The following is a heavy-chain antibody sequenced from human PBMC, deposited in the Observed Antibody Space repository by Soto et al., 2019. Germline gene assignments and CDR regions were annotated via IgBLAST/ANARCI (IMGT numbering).Heavy chain of an antibody. CDR2: VSYSGST. J-gene: IGHJ5*02. D-gene: IGHD6-19*01. V-gene: IGHV4-59*08. Sequence: LSLTCSLSGGAIGGYYWSWIRQPPGKALEWIGYVSYSGSTDYHPSLKSRVSISIDTSKNQFSLKMISVTAADTAVYYCARHGSGSGWFFFDPWGQGALVTVSS. CDR3: ARHGSGSGWFFFDP. CDR1: GGAIGGYY.